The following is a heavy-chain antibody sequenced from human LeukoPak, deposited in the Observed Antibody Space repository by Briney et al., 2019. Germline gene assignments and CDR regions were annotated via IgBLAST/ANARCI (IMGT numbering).Heavy chain of an antibody. V-gene: IGHV3-21*04. CDR3: AKVGAVAGTFDY. CDR2: ISSDSGHI. J-gene: IGHJ4*02. CDR1: GFTFTDYS. Sequence: GGSLRLSCAAAGFTFTDYSMNWVRQAPGKGLEWVSTISSDSGHIYYADSVKGRFTISRDNSKNTLYLQMNSLRAEDTAVYYCAKVGAVAGTFDYWGQGTLVTVSS. D-gene: IGHD6-19*01.